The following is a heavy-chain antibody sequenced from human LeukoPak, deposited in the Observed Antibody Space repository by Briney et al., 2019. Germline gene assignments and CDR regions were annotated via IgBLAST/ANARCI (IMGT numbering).Heavy chain of an antibody. CDR1: GYSFTSGYY. CDR2: IYHSGST. Sequence: SETLSLTCTVSGYSFTSGYYRGWSRQPPGKGLEWIGSIYHSGSTYYNPSLKSRVTISIDTSKNQFSLELSSLTAADTAVYYCARDLDCSSTSCLNWFDPWGQGTLVTVSS. D-gene: IGHD2-2*01. CDR3: ARDLDCSSTSCLNWFDP. J-gene: IGHJ5*02. V-gene: IGHV4-38-2*02.